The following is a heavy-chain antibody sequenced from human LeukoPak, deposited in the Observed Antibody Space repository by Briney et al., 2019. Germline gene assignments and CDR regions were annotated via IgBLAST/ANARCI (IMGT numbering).Heavy chain of an antibody. CDR3: ARGYSSSYGLDY. V-gene: IGHV3-53*01. J-gene: IGHJ4*02. CDR2: IYSGGST. Sequence: GGSLRLSCAASGFTVSSNYMSWVRQAPGKGLEWVSFIYSGGSTYYADSVKGRFTISSDNSKNTLYLQMNSLRVEDTAVYYCARGYSSSYGLDYWGQGTLVTVSS. CDR1: GFTVSSNY. D-gene: IGHD6-13*01.